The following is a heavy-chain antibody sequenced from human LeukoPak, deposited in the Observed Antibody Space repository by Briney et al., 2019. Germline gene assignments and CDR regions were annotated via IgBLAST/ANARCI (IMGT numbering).Heavy chain of an antibody. J-gene: IGHJ6*03. Sequence: SGGSLRLSCAASGFTFSSYSMNWVRQAPGKGLEWVSSISSSSNYIYYADSVKGRFTISRDNSKNTLYLQMNSLRAEDTAVYYCAKGSDYDPPYYYYYMDVWGKGTTVTISS. CDR2: ISSSSNYI. CDR3: AKGSDYDPPYYYYYMDV. V-gene: IGHV3-21*04. D-gene: IGHD5-12*01. CDR1: GFTFSSYS.